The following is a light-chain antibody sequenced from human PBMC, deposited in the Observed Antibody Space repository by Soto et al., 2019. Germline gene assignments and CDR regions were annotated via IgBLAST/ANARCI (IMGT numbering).Light chain of an antibody. CDR2: TAY. CDR3: QQTYSAPFT. CDR1: QRLFSF. Sequence: DIQMTQSPSSLSASVGDSVTLTCRASQRLFSFLNWYQQAPGRAPKLLISTAYKLQSGVPSRFSGSESGTEFTFTISSLQSEDFAIYFCQQTYSAPFTFGPGTKVDVK. V-gene: IGKV1-39*01. J-gene: IGKJ3*01.